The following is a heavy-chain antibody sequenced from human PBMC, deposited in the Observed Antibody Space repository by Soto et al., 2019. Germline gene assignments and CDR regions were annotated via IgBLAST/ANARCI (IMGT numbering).Heavy chain of an antibody. CDR3: AKALRGILTGYPEFDP. J-gene: IGHJ5*02. CDR1: GFTFSSYE. V-gene: IGHV3-23*01. D-gene: IGHD3-9*01. CDR2: ISGSGGST. Sequence: GGSLRLSCAASGFTFSSYEMNWVRQAPGKGLEWVSAISGSGGSTYYADSVKGRFTISRDNSKNTLYLQMNSLRAEDTAVYYCAKALRGILTGYPEFDPWGQGTLVTVSS.